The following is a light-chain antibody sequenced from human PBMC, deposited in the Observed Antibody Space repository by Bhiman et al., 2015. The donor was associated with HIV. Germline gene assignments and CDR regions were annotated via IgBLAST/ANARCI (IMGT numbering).Light chain of an antibody. CDR3: AAWDDSPSGLTWV. V-gene: IGLV1-50*01. Sequence: QSVLTQPPSVSGAPGQKVTISCTGSGSDIGAQFDVHWYQYLPGEVPRLLIYETVNRPSGVPARFSGSKSGTSASLAISGLQPGDEGLYICAAWDDSPSGLTWVFGGGTYVTVL. CDR1: GSDIGAQFD. CDR2: ETV. J-gene: IGLJ3*02.